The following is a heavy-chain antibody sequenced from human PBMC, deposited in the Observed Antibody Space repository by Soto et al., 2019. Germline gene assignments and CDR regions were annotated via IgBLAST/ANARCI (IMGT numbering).Heavy chain of an antibody. J-gene: IGHJ4*02. D-gene: IGHD1-20*01. CDR2: IYYSGST. V-gene: IGHV4-31*03. CDR1: GGCVSSGGYY. Sequence: PSDATSLTCTASGGCVSSGGYYWCWIRQHPGKGLEWIGYIYYSGSTYYNPSLKSRVTISVDTSKNQFSLKLSSVTAADTSVYYCARDLRYNWNFSYCDYWGQGTLVTVSS. CDR3: ARDLRYNWNFSYCDY.